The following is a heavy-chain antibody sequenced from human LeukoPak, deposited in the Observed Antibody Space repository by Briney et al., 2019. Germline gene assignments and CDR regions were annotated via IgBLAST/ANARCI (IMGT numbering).Heavy chain of an antibody. D-gene: IGHD3-10*01. CDR1: GGSFPDQD. J-gene: IGHJ5*02. V-gene: IGHV4-4*07. Sequence: LETLSLTCTVSGGSFPDQDWAWIRQTAGEGLQWIGRISSSGSTHYDPSLKRRVTLSVDGSKDQFSLELRAVTAADTGVYFCARVFGGNWLDPWGQGTLVTVSS. CDR2: ISSSGST. CDR3: ARVFGGNWLDP.